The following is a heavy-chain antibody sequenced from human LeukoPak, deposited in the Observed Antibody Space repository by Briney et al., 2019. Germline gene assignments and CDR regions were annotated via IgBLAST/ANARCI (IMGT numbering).Heavy chain of an antibody. CDR1: GYTFTSYG. V-gene: IGHV1-18*01. D-gene: IGHD6-19*01. J-gene: IGHJ4*02. Sequence: ASVKVSCKASGYTFTSYGISWVRQAPGQGPEWMGWISAYNGNTNYAQKLQGRVTMTTDTSTSTAYMELRSLRSDDTAVYYCASQTQWLGYLYFDYWGQGTLVTVSS. CDR2: ISAYNGNT. CDR3: ASQTQWLGYLYFDY.